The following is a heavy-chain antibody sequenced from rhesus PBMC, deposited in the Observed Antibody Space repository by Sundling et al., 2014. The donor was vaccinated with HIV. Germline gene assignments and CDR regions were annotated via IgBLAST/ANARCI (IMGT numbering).Heavy chain of an antibody. V-gene: IGHV3-136*01. D-gene: IGHD3-3*01. Sequence: EVQLVESGGGLVQPGGSLRLSCAASGFTFSSYGMSWVRQAPGKGPEWVSSISAASSYIYYADSVKGRFTISRDNAKNSLSLQMKSLRAEDTAVYYCTRAHLDWLFDNYGLDSWGQGVVVTVSS. CDR1: GFTFSSYG. CDR2: ISAASSYI. J-gene: IGHJ6*01. CDR3: TRAHLDWLFDNYGLDS.